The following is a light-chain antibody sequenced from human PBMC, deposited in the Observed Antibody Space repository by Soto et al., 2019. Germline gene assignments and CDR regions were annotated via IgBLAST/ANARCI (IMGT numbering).Light chain of an antibody. CDR3: LQYNNYPRT. J-gene: IGKJ1*01. CDR2: DAS. Sequence: DIKLTQSPSTLSASVGDRVTITCRASQRMTSWLAWYQQKPGKAPKVLIYDASSLESGVPSRFSGSGSGTEFTLTISSLQPEDFATYYCLQYNNYPRTFGQGTKVDIK. CDR1: QRMTSW. V-gene: IGKV1-5*01.